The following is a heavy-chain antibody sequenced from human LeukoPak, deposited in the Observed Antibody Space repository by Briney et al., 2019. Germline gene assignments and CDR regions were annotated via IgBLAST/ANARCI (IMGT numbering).Heavy chain of an antibody. D-gene: IGHD3-16*02. CDR1: GFTFSIYG. J-gene: IGHJ4*02. V-gene: IGHV3-33*01. CDR2: IWYDGSKR. CDR3: ARGGRYQFDY. Sequence: PGGSLRLSCAASGFTFSIYGMHWVRQAPGKGLEWVAIIWYDGSKRYYADSVKGRFTISRDNSQNTLSLQMNSLRAEDTAVYYCARGGRYQFDYWGQGTLVTVSS.